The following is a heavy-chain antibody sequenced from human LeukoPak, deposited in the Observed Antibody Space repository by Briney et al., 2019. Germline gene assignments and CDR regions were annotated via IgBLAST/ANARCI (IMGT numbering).Heavy chain of an antibody. V-gene: IGHV4-59*01. Sequence: SETLSLTCTVFGGSISNYYWTWIRQPPGRGLEWIGYIYYSGSTNYNPSLKSRVTMSVDKSKNQFSLNLSSVTAADTAVYFCARGYTNYPYSFDYWGQGTLVTVSS. CDR3: ARGYTNYPYSFDY. D-gene: IGHD4-11*01. CDR1: GGSISNYY. CDR2: IYYSGST. J-gene: IGHJ4*02.